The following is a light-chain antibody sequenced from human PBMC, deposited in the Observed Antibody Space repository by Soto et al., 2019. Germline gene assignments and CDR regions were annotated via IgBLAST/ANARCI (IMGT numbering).Light chain of an antibody. CDR2: AAS. V-gene: IGKV1-39*01. CDR3: QQSYSSPLT. CDR1: QSISSY. J-gene: IGKJ4*01. Sequence: DLQMTQSPSSLYASIGDRVTITCRASQSISSYLIWYQQKPGKAPKLLIFAASYLQSGVPSRFSGSRSGTDFTLTISSLQPEDFATYYCQQSYSSPLTFGGGTKVEIK.